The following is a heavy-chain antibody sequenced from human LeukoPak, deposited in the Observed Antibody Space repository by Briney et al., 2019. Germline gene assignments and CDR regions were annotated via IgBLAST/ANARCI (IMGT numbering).Heavy chain of an antibody. V-gene: IGHV3-23*01. CDR3: AKDQDDYDILTGYYSDY. CDR1: EFTFSSFD. Sequence: RPGGSLRLSCAVSEFTFSSFDMSWVRQAPGKGLEWISAISGSGGSTYYADSVKGRFTISRDNSKNTLYLQMNSLRAEDTAVYYCAKDQDDYDILTGYYSDYWGQGTLVTVSS. J-gene: IGHJ4*02. CDR2: ISGSGGST. D-gene: IGHD3-9*01.